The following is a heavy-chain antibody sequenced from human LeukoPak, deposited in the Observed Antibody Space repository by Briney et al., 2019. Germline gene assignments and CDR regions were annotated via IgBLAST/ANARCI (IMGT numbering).Heavy chain of an antibody. CDR1: GGSITSYY. D-gene: IGHD3-22*01. CDR3: ASSYFYDGNRYFDY. CDR2: IYYTGST. Sequence: SETLSLTCNVSGGSITSYYWNWIRQSPGKALEWIGYIYYTGSTNSNPSLKSRLTISVDTSKNQFSLQLCSVTAADTAIYYCASSYFYDGNRYFDYWGQGALVTVSS. J-gene: IGHJ4*02. V-gene: IGHV4-59*08.